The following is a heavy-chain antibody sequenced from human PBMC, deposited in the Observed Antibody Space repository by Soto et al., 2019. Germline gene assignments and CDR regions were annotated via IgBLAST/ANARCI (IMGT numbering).Heavy chain of an antibody. Sequence: ASVKVSCKASGYTFTDNYVHWVRQAPGQGLEWMGWINPNSGGTKYVQNFQGWVTMTRDTSISTAYMEVSRLRSDDTAVYYCARVGNSRNYYDAFDIWGQGTMVTVSS. CDR2: INPNSGGT. D-gene: IGHD1-26*01. CDR1: GYTFTDNY. J-gene: IGHJ3*02. V-gene: IGHV1-2*04. CDR3: ARVGNSRNYYDAFDI.